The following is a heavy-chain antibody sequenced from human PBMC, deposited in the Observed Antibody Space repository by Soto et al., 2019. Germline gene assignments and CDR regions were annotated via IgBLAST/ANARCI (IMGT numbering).Heavy chain of an antibody. CDR3: ARGHHPGYSYGQPFDY. Sequence: QPVGSLRLSCAASGFTFSSYWMSWVRQAPGKGLEWVANIKQDGSEKYYVDSVKGRFTISRDNAKNSLYLQMNSLRAEDTAVYYCARGHHPGYSYGQPFDYWGQGTLVTVSS. J-gene: IGHJ4*02. D-gene: IGHD5-18*01. CDR1: GFTFSSYW. CDR2: IKQDGSEK. V-gene: IGHV3-7*01.